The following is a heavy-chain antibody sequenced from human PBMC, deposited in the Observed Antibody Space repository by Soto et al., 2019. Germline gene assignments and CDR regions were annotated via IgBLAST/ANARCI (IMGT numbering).Heavy chain of an antibody. CDR3: ARSTQYSSGWNGGFDY. D-gene: IGHD6-19*01. J-gene: IGHJ4*02. Sequence: KTSVTLSLTCDVSGDVRTTYYWNWIRQSPGKGLEWIGYIFYGGHTNYNPSLRGRATRSVDTSKNQFSLKLSSVTAADTAVYYCARSTQYSSGWNGGFDYWGQGTLVTVSS. V-gene: IGHV4-59*01. CDR2: IFYGGHT. CDR1: GDVRTTYY.